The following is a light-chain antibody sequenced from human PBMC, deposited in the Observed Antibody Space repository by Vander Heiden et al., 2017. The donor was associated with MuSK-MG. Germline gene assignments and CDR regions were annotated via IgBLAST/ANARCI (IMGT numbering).Light chain of an antibody. Sequence: DIVMTQSPLSLPVTPGEPASISCRSSQSLLHSNGYNYLEWYLQKPGQSPQLLMYLGSNRSSAVPDRYNGTQSGTDFTLRMMSMDVAHLRVCYCRWSLEYANTF. V-gene: IGKV2-28*01. CDR3: RWSLEYANT. CDR2: LGS. CDR1: QSLLHSNGYNY. J-gene: IGKJ5*01.